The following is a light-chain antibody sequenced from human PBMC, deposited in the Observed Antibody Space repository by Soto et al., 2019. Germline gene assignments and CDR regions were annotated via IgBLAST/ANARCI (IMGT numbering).Light chain of an antibody. CDR1: QSISDT. J-gene: IGKJ5*01. CDR3: QQYGSSPPIT. V-gene: IGKV3-15*01. Sequence: EIVMTQSPATLSVSPVVRATLSFMASQSISDTLAWYRQKPGQAPRLLIHGASTRAPGFPARFSGSGSGTDFTLTISRLEPEDFAVYYCQQYGSSPPITFGQGTRLEIK. CDR2: GAS.